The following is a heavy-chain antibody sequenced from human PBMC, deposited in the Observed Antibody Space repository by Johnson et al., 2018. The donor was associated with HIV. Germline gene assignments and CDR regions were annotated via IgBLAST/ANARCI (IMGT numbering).Heavy chain of an antibody. Sequence: QMLLVESGGGVVQPGRSLRLSCVVSGFTFSSYGMHWVRQAPGKGLEWVAVIWYDGSNKYYTDSVKGRFTISRDNADNSLYLQMNSLRVEDTALYFCATVWRNVGRHSCDVWGLGTMVTVSS. V-gene: IGHV3-33*03. CDR3: ATVWRNVGRHSCDV. CDR2: IWYDGSNK. J-gene: IGHJ3*01. D-gene: IGHD1-1*01. CDR1: GFTFSSYG.